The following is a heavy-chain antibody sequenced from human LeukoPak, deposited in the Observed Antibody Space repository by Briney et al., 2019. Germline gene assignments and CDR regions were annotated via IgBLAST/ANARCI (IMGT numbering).Heavy chain of an antibody. CDR3: AKTPMGYFDWLFPTPFDY. V-gene: IGHV3-23*01. Sequence: GGSLRLSCAASGFTFSSYWMSWVRQAPGKGLEWVSAISGSGGSTYYADSVKGRFTISRDNSKNTLYLQMNSLRAEDTAVYYCAKTPMGYFDWLFPTPFDYWGRGTLVTVSS. D-gene: IGHD3-9*01. CDR1: GFTFSSYW. CDR2: ISGSGGST. J-gene: IGHJ4*02.